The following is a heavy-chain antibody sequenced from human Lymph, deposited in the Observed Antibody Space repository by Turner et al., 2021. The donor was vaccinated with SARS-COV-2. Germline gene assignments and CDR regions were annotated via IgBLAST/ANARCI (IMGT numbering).Heavy chain of an antibody. CDR3: ARKGATGMGGGVHYYYYAMDV. J-gene: IGHJ6*02. CDR1: GGTFSSSA. CDR2: NNPLLGKT. V-gene: IGHV1-69*10. D-gene: IGHD6-13*01. Sequence: QVQLVQSGAEVKKPGSSVKVSCKASGGTFSSSAISWVRQAPGQGLGWMGGNNPLLGKTNDAKKFQGRVRITADKSTGTAYMEAGRLRCEDTAGYLGARKGATGMGGGVHYYYYAMDVWGQGTTVTVSS.